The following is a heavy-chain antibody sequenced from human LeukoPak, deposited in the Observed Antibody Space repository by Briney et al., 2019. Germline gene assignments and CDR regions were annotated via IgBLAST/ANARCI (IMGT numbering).Heavy chain of an antibody. Sequence: GASVKVSCKASGYTFTGYYMHWVRQAPGQGLEWMGWINPNSGGTNYTQNFQGRVTMTRDTSISTAYMDLNRLRSDDTAVYYCARGDYGDPPLNYWGQGTLVTVSS. D-gene: IGHD4-17*01. CDR1: GYTFTGYY. V-gene: IGHV1-2*02. CDR2: INPNSGGT. J-gene: IGHJ4*02. CDR3: ARGDYGDPPLNY.